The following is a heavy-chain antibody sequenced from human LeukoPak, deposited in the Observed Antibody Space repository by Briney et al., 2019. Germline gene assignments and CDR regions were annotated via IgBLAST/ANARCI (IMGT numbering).Heavy chain of an antibody. CDR1: GYIFTDYY. V-gene: IGHV1-2*02. Sequence: ASVRVSCKASGYIFTDYYVHWVRQAPGQGLEWMGLINPNSGGTNFAQKFQGRVTMTRDTSITTAYMELSRLSSDDTAVYYCARGWQIESSGGFVYPWGQGTLVTVSS. J-gene: IGHJ5*02. CDR2: INPNSGGT. D-gene: IGHD6-6*01. CDR3: ARGWQIESSGGFVYP.